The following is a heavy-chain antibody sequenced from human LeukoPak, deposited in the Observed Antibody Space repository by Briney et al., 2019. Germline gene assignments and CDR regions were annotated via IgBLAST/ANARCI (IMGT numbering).Heavy chain of an antibody. CDR2: IYSGGST. D-gene: IGHD6-6*01. CDR3: ARVHEYSSSSGGFDY. CDR1: GFTVSSNY. J-gene: IGHJ4*02. V-gene: IGHV3-53*01. Sequence: GGSLRLSCAASGFTVSSNYMSWVRRAQGRGLEWVSVIYSGGSTYYADSVKGRFTISRDNAKNTLYLQMNSLRAEDTAVYYCARVHEYSSSSGGFDYWGQGTLVTVSS.